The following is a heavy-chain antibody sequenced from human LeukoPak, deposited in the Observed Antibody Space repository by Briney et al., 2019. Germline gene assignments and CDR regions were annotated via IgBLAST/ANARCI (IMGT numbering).Heavy chain of an antibody. CDR1: GFTFSSYA. V-gene: IGHV3-23*01. D-gene: IGHD3-10*01. CDR2: ISGSGGST. CDR3: ARDGWFGEWKDAFDI. Sequence: QAGGSLRLSCAASGFTFSSYAMSWVRQAPGKGLEWVSGISGSGGSTYYADSVKGRFTISRDSSKNSLYLQMNSLRAEDTALYHCARDGWFGEWKDAFDIWGQGTMVTVSS. J-gene: IGHJ3*02.